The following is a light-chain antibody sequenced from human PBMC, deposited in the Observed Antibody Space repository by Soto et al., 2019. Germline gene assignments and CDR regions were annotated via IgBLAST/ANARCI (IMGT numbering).Light chain of an antibody. CDR3: QQYNSWPET. J-gene: IGKJ1*01. Sequence: EIQMTQSPATLSVSPGERATLSCRASQSISNNLAWYHHKPGQAPRLLIYDAFTRATGIPTRFSGSGSGTEFTLTIRSLQSEDFAVYYCQQYNSWPETFGQGTKVEIK. CDR1: QSISNN. CDR2: DAF. V-gene: IGKV3-15*01.